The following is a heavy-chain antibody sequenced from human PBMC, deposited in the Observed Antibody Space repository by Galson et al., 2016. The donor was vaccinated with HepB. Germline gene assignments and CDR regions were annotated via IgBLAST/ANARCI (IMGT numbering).Heavy chain of an antibody. CDR3: ASVVKPYYYYYYGMDV. D-gene: IGHD2-15*01. V-gene: IGHV1-8*01. Sequence: SVKVSCKASGYNFITYDINWVRQATGQGLEWMGWMNPKSGNTGYAQKFQGRVTMTRDTSISTAYMELSSLTSDDTAAYYCASVVKPYYYYYYGMDVWGQGTTVTVSS. CDR1: GYNFITYD. CDR2: MNPKSGNT. J-gene: IGHJ6*02.